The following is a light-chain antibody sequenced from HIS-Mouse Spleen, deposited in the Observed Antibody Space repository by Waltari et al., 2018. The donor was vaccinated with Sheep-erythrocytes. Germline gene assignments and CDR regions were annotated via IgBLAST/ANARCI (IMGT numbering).Light chain of an antibody. J-gene: IGKJ4*01. V-gene: IGKV1-39*01. CDR2: AAS. CDR1: QGISSY. CDR3: QQSYSTPPLT. Sequence: DIQMTQSPSSLSASVGDRVTITCRASQGISSYLNWYQQKPGKAPKLLIYAASSLQSGVPSRVSGSGSGTDFTLTISSLQPEDFATYYCQQSYSTPPLTFGGGTKVEIK.